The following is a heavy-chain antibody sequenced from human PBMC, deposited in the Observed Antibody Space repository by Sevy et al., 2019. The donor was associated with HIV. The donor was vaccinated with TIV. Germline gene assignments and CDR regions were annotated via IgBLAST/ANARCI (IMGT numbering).Heavy chain of an antibody. D-gene: IGHD3-22*01. Sequence: GGSLRLSCAASGFTFSSYSMNWVRQAPGKGLEWVSYISSSSSTIYYADSVEGRFTISRDNAKNSLYLQMNSLRDEDTAVYYCARMYYYDSSGPGPGYFDLWGRGTLVTVSS. J-gene: IGHJ2*01. CDR3: ARMYYYDSSGPGPGYFDL. CDR2: ISSSSSTI. CDR1: GFTFSSYS. V-gene: IGHV3-48*02.